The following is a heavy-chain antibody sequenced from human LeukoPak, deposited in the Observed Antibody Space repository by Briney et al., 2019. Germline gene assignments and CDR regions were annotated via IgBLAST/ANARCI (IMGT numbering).Heavy chain of an antibody. D-gene: IGHD3-16*02. V-gene: IGHV1-24*01. J-gene: IGHJ6*02. CDR3: ATDLGVITFGGVIVYGMDV. CDR2: FDPEDGET. CDR1: GYTLTELS. Sequence: EASVKVSCKVSGYTLTELSMHWVRQAPGKGLEWMGGFDPEDGETIYARKFQGRVTMTEDTSTDTAYMELSSLRSEDTAVYYCATDLGVITFGGVIVYGMDVWGQGTTVTVSS.